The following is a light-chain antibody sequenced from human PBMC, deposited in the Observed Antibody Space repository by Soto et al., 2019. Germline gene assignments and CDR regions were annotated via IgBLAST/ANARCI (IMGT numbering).Light chain of an antibody. J-gene: IGKJ1*01. CDR1: ESINSW. CDR3: QQYHADPWT. V-gene: IGKV1-5*01. Sequence: DIHMTQSPSTLSASVGDRVTITCRASESINSWLAWYQQKPGKATKVVIYDASNLESGVPTRFSGSGSGIEITLTISSVQPDDFANDYCQQYHADPWTCGQGTKVDIK. CDR2: DAS.